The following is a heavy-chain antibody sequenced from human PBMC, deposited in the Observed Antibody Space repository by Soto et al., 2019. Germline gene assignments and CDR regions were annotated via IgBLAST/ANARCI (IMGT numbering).Heavy chain of an antibody. CDR3: AIPPSPPLGKWLSTDGDH. D-gene: IGHD6-19*01. J-gene: IGHJ4*01. Sequence: ASVKVSCKASGYTFTSYDINWVRQATGQGLEWMGWMNPNRGNTGYAQKFQGRITMTRNTSISTAYMELSILRSEDTAVYLGAIPPSPPLGKWLSTDGDHWGHGPLFTVSS. CDR1: GYTFTSYD. CDR2: MNPNRGNT. V-gene: IGHV1-8*01.